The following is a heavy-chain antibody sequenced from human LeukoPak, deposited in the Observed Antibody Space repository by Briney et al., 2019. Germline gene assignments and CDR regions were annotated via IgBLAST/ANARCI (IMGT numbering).Heavy chain of an antibody. Sequence: GASVKVSCKASGYTFTTYSLAWVRQAPGQSLEWMGWISVNNGGTNYAQSFQDRVTLTRDISTNTAYLELRSLRSDDTAIIYCATATQPRGYFLHWGQGTLVTVSS. D-gene: IGHD2-2*01. CDR1: GYTFTTYS. CDR3: ATATQPRGYFLH. V-gene: IGHV1-18*01. CDR2: ISVNNGGT. J-gene: IGHJ1*01.